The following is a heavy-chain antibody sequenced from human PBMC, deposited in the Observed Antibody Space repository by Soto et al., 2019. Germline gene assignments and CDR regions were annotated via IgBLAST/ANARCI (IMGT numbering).Heavy chain of an antibody. CDR3: AKYCISTSCYIRYGMDV. V-gene: IGHV3-23*01. CDR1: GFTFNTYA. J-gene: IGHJ6*02. CDR2: ISSSGDST. D-gene: IGHD2-2*02. Sequence: GGSLRLSCAASGFTFNTYAMTWFRQAPGKGLEWVSAISSSGDSTFYAASVKGRFTISRDNSKNTLYLQMNSLRPEDTALYYCAKYCISTSCYIRYGMDVWGQGTTVTVSS.